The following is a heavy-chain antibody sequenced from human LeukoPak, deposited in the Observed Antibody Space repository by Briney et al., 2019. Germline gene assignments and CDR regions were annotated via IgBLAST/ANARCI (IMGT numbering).Heavy chain of an antibody. V-gene: IGHV3-23*01. D-gene: IGHD2-21*02. Sequence: GGSLRLSCAASGFTFSSYAMSWVRQAPGKGLEWVSAISGSGGSTYYADSVKGRFTISRDNSKNTLYLQMNSLRAEDTAVYYCAKTICGGDCYHVRLDAFDIWGQGTMVTVSS. J-gene: IGHJ3*02. CDR1: GFTFSSYA. CDR2: ISGSGGST. CDR3: AKTICGGDCYHVRLDAFDI.